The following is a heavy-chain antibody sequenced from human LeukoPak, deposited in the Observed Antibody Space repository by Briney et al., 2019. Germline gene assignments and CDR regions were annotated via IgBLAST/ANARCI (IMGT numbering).Heavy chain of an antibody. CDR3: ARVEMATRVFDY. CDR1: GFTFSSYA. V-gene: IGHV3-30-3*01. J-gene: IGHJ4*02. CDR2: ISYDGSNK. Sequence: PGRSLRLSCAASGFTFSSYAMHWVRQAPGKGLEWVAVISYDGSNKYYADSVKGRFTISRDNSKNTLYLQMNSLRAEDTAVYYCARVEMATRVFDYWGQGTLVTVSS. D-gene: IGHD5-24*01.